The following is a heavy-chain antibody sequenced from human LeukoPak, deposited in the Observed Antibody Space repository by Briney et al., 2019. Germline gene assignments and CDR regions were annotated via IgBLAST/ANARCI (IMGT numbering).Heavy chain of an antibody. Sequence: GGSLRLSCAASRFTFSSYAMSWVRQAPGKGLEWVSAISGSGGSTYYADSVKGRFTISRDNSKNTLYLQMNSLRAEDTAVYYCAKDWRYSSGWSYFDIWGQGTMVTVSS. V-gene: IGHV3-23*01. D-gene: IGHD6-19*01. J-gene: IGHJ3*02. CDR3: AKDWRYSSGWSYFDI. CDR1: RFTFSSYA. CDR2: ISGSGGST.